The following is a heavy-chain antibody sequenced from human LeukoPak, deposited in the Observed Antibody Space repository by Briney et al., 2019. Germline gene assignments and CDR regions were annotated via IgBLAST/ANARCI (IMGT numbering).Heavy chain of an antibody. V-gene: IGHV3-33*08. CDR1: GFTFVHFS. Sequence: PGGSLRLSCVASGFTFVHFSMHWVRQAPGKGLEWVAVIWYDGSNKYYADSVKGRFTISRDNSKNTLYLQMNSLRAEDTAVYYCAAGSSGWYGNYYYGMDVWGQGTTVTVSS. CDR3: AAGSSGWYGNYYYGMDV. J-gene: IGHJ6*02. D-gene: IGHD6-19*01. CDR2: IWYDGSNK.